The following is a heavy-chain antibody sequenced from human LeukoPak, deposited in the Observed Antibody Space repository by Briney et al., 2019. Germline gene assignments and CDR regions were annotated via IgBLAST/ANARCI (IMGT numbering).Heavy chain of an antibody. J-gene: IGHJ3*02. D-gene: IGHD3-10*01. CDR3: ARFEDAFDI. Sequence: GGSLRLSCAGSGFTFSSHGMDWVRQAPGRGLEWVSGISPSGDITYYADSVKGRFTISRDNSKNTLYLQMNSLRAEDTAVYYCARFEDAFDIWGQGTMVTVSS. CDR1: GFTFSSHG. V-gene: IGHV3-23*01. CDR2: ISPSGDIT.